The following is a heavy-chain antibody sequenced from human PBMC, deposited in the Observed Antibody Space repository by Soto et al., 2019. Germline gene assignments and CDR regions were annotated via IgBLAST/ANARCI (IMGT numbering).Heavy chain of an antibody. V-gene: IGHV3-20*01. CDR2: IYWNGGST. Sequence: EVQLVESGGGVVRPGGSLRLSCAASGFTFDDYGMSWVRQAPGKGLEWVSGIYWNGGSTGYADSVKGRFTISRDNAKNSLYLQMNSLRAEDTALYHCARGDSSGWTNWYFDLWGRGTLVTVSS. D-gene: IGHD6-19*01. CDR1: GFTFDDYG. J-gene: IGHJ2*01. CDR3: ARGDSSGWTNWYFDL.